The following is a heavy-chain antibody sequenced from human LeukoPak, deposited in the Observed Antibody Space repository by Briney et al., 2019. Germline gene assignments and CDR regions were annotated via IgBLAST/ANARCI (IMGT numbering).Heavy chain of an antibody. D-gene: IGHD6-6*01. Sequence: ADTLSLTCTLSGGSISSSSYYCGWIRKPPGKVLQWIGSIYYSGSTYYNPSLKSLVTISVDTSKNQFSMKLSSVTAADTAVYYCAKKYSSSIVINFEYWGQGPLVNVSS. V-gene: IGHV4-39*07. CDR2: IYYSGST. J-gene: IGHJ4*02. CDR1: GGSISSSSYY. CDR3: AKKYSSSIVINFEY.